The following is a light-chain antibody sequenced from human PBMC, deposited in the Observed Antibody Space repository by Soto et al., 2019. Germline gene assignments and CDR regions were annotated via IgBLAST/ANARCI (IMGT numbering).Light chain of an antibody. CDR1: QSINSD. CDR3: QQYNYWPVT. V-gene: IGKV3-15*01. J-gene: IGKJ4*01. CDR2: GAS. Sequence: EIVMTQSPATLAVSPGDTTRLSCRASQSINSDVAWYQQKLGQTPRLLIHGASTRATGIAARFSGSGSGTEFTLTISGLQSEDFATYYCQQYNYWPVTFGGGTKVEIK.